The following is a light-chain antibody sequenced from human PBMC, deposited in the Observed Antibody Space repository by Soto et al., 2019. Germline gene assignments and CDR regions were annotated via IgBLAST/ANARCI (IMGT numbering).Light chain of an antibody. V-gene: IGKV3-20*01. CDR1: QSVSSSY. Sequence: DIVFTQSPGTLSLSPGERATRSCRASQSVSSSYLAWYQQKPGQAPRLLIYGASSRATGIPDRFSGSGSGTDFTLTISRLEPEDFAVYYCQQYGSSPRTFGQGTKVYIK. J-gene: IGKJ1*01. CDR3: QQYGSSPRT. CDR2: GAS.